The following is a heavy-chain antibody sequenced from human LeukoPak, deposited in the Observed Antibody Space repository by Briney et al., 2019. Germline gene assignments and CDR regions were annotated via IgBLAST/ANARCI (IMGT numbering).Heavy chain of an antibody. V-gene: IGHV1-46*01. Sequence: GASVKVSCKASGYTFTSYGITWVRQAPGEGLEWVGIINPSGGSTSYAQKFQGRVTMTRDTSTSTVHMELSSLRSDDTAVYYCTRDESGTRRGWFEYWGQGTLVTVSS. J-gene: IGHJ5*01. CDR1: GYTFTSYG. CDR3: TRDESGTRRGWFEY. CDR2: INPSGGST.